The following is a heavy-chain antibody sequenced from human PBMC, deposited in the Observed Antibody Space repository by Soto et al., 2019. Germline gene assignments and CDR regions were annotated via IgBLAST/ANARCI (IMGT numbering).Heavy chain of an antibody. CDR1: GFTFSSYS. CDR3: ARDTSGWYNFDY. CDR2: ISSSSTI. V-gene: IGHV3-48*02. D-gene: IGHD6-19*01. J-gene: IGHJ4*02. Sequence: DVQLVESGGGLVQPGGSLRLSCATSGFTFSSYSMNWVRQAPGKGLEWVSYISSSSTIYYADSVKGRFTISRDNARNSLYLQMNSLRDEDTAVYYCARDTSGWYNFDYWGQGTLVTVPS.